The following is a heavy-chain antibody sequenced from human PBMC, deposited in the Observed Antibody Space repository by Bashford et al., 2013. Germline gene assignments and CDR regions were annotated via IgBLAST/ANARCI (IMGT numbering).Heavy chain of an antibody. CDR3: ATRGGVSVAAKDD. Sequence: SRRWIRQPPGKGLEWIGSISYSGNTFHNPSLKSRVSISADTSKNQFSLKLTSVTAADTAVYYCATRGGVSVAAKDDWGQGTLVTVSS. J-gene: IGHJ4*02. CDR2: ISYSGNT. V-gene: IGHV4-39*01. D-gene: IGHD6-19*01. CDR1: S.